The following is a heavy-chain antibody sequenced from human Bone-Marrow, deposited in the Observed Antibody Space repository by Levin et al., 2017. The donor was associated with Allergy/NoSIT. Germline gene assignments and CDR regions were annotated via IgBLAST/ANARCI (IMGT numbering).Heavy chain of an antibody. CDR2: ISFDGRHK. D-gene: IGHD3-10*01. V-gene: IGHV3-30*18. CDR1: GFTFTNYG. Sequence: TGGSLRLSCTASGFTFTNYGVHWVRQAPGRGLEWVAVISFDGRHKQYADSVKGRFTLSRDNSKNTAYLQMNSLRPEDTAVYYCAKLERFGEVFPLDYWGQGTLVTVPS. CDR3: AKLERFGEVFPLDY. J-gene: IGHJ4*02.